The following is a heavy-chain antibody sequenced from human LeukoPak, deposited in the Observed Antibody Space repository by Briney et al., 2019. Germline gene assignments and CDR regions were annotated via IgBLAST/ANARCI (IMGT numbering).Heavy chain of an antibody. CDR2: ISAYNGNT. V-gene: IGHV1-18*01. CDR1: GYTFTSYG. D-gene: IGHD6-19*01. J-gene: IGHJ6*02. Sequence: GASVKVSCKASGYTFTSYGISWVRQAPGQGLEWMGWISAYNGNTNYAQRLQGRVTMTTDTSTSTAYMELRSLRSDDTAVYYCARVRAVAGTARDYYYYGMDVWGQGTTVTVSS. CDR3: ARVRAVAGTARDYYYYGMDV.